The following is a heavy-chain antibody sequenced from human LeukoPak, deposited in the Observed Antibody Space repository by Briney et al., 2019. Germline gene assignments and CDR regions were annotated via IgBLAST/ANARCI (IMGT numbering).Heavy chain of an antibody. V-gene: IGHV3-7*03. CDR3: ARERTIAAAGTNRYYYGMDV. Sequence: GGSLRLSCAASGFTFSNFWMSWVRQAPGKGLEWVANINRDGSEKNYVDSVKGRFTISRDNAKNSLYLQMNSLRAEDTAVYYCARERTIAAAGTNRYYYGMDVWGQGTTVTVSS. CDR2: INRDGSEK. J-gene: IGHJ6*02. D-gene: IGHD6-13*01. CDR1: GFTFSNFW.